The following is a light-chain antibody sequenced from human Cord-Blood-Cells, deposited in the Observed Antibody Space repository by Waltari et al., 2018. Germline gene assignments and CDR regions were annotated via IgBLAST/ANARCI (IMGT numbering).Light chain of an antibody. CDR1: SGDVGGYHY. J-gene: IGLJ2*01. Sequence: QSALTQPRSVSGSPGQSVTISCTGTSGDVGGYHYVSWYQQHPGKAPKLMIYDVSKRPSGVPDRFSGSKSGNTASLTISGLQAEDEADYYCCSYAGSYTVVFGGGTKLTVL. CDR2: DVS. V-gene: IGLV2-11*01. CDR3: CSYAGSYTVV.